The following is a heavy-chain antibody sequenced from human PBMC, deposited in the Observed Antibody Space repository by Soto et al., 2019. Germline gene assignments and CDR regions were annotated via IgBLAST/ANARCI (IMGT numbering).Heavy chain of an antibody. J-gene: IGHJ4*02. CDR1: GFTFSSYA. CDR2: IYYSGST. CDR3: ATIPGGDIVATIFFDY. D-gene: IGHD5-12*01. V-gene: IGHV4-30-4*01. Sequence: LRLSCAASGFTFSSYAMSWIRQPPGKGLEWIGYIYYSGSTYYNPSLKSRVTISVDTSKNQFSLKLSSVTAADTAVYYCATIPGGDIVATIFFDYWGQGTLVTVSS.